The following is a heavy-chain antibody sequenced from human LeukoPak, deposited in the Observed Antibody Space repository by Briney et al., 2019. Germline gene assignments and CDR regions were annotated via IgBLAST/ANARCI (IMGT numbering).Heavy chain of an antibody. J-gene: IGHJ6*03. CDR1: VFTFSSYS. Sequence: PGGSLRLSCAASVFTFSSYSMNWVRQAPGKGLEWVSYISSSSSTIYYADSLKGRFTISRDNAKNSLYLQMNSLRAEDTAVYYCARAYGMSYYYYYMDVWGKGTTVTVS. D-gene: IGHD4-17*01. V-gene: IGHV3-48*01. CDR3: ARAYGMSYYYYYMDV. CDR2: ISSSSSTI.